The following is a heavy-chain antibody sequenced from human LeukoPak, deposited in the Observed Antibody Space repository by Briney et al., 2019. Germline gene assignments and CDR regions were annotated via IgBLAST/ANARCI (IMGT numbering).Heavy chain of an antibody. CDR3: ARDGHRMYYYATSDYRFDY. J-gene: IGHJ4*02. V-gene: IGHV1-69*13. Sequence: EASVKVSCKASGGTFSSYAISWVRQAPGQGREWMGGIIPIFGTANYAQKFQGRVTITADESTSTAYMELSSLRSEDTAVYYCARDGHRMYYYATSDYRFDYWGQGTLVTVSS. D-gene: IGHD3-22*01. CDR2: IIPIFGTA. CDR1: GGTFSSYA.